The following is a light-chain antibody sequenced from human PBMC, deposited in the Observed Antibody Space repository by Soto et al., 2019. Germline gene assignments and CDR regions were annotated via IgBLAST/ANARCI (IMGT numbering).Light chain of an antibody. CDR1: QGISSH. V-gene: IGKV1-8*01. CDR3: QQYFSYPLT. J-gene: IGKJ4*01. Sequence: AIRMTQSPSSFSASTGDRVTITCRASQGISSHLAWYLVKPCKAPRLLIYTASYLESGVPSRFSGSGSGTDFTLTISPLQSEDFAVYYCQQYFSYPLTFGRGPKVEIK. CDR2: TAS.